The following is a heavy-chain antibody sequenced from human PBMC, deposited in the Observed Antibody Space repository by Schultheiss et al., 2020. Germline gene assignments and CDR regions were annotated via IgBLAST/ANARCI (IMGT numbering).Heavy chain of an antibody. CDR3: AVRSSTWFDP. D-gene: IGHD2/OR15-2a*01. V-gene: IGHV4-31*03. CDR2: IYYSGST. CDR1: GGSISSGGYY. Sequence: SETLSLTCTVSGGSISSGGYYWSWIRQHPGKGLEWIGYIYYSGSTYYNPSLKSRVTISVDTSKNQFSLTLTSVTAADTALYYCAVRSSTWFDPWGQGTLVTVSS. J-gene: IGHJ5*02.